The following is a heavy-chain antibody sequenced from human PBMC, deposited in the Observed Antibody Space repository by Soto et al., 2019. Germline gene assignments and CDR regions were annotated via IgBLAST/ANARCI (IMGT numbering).Heavy chain of an antibody. Sequence: QAQLVESGGGVVQPGRSLRLSCAASGFAFSSYGMHWVRQAPGTGLEWVAVISYDGSLQHYADSVKGRFTISRDHSKNMVLPQTSSPRAEDTAVYYCVSERGYGHASLPFSRGQGTLVSVSS. V-gene: IGHV3-30*03. CDR1: GFAFSSYG. D-gene: IGHD5-18*01. J-gene: IGHJ4*02. CDR2: ISYDGSLQ. CDR3: VSERGYGHASLPFS.